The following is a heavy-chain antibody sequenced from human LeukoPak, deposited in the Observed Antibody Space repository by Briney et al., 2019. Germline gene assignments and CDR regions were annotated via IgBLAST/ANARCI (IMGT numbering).Heavy chain of an antibody. CDR2: ISYDGSNK. CDR3: AELGITIIGGV. V-gene: IGHV3-30*04. J-gene: IGHJ6*04. Sequence: GGSLRLSCAASGFTFSSYAMHWVRQAPGRGLEWVAVISYDGSNKYYADSVKGRFTISRDNSKNTLYLQMNSLRAEDTAVYYCAELGITIIGGVWGNGTTVTTSS. CDR1: GFTFSSYA. D-gene: IGHD3-10*02.